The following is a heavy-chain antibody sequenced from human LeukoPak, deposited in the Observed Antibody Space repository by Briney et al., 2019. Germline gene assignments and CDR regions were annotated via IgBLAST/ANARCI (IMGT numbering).Heavy chain of an antibody. D-gene: IGHD3-22*01. Sequence: GGSLRLSCAASGFTFSSYSMHWVRQAPGEGLEWVAVISYDGSNKYYADSVKGRFTISRDNSKNTLYLQMNSLRAEDTAMYYYARDPLLGYDSSGYLHWGQGTLVTVSS. CDR1: GFTFSSYS. CDR3: ARDPLLGYDSSGYLH. CDR2: ISYDGSNK. J-gene: IGHJ4*02. V-gene: IGHV3-30-3*01.